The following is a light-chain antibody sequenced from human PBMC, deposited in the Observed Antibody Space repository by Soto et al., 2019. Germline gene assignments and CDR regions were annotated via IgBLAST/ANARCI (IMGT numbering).Light chain of an antibody. CDR2: GAS. CDR3: QQYEKSPMYT. V-gene: IGKV3-20*01. CDR1: QSVSSSY. Sequence: EIVLTQSPGTLSLSPGERATLSCRASQSVSSSYLAWYQQKPGQAPRLLIYGASSRATGIPDRFSGSGSGTDFTLTISRLEPEDFVVYYCQQYEKSPMYTFGQGTKLEIK. J-gene: IGKJ2*01.